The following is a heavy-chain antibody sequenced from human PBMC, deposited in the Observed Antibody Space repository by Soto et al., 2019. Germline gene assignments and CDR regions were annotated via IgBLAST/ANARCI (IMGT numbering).Heavy chain of an antibody. J-gene: IGHJ4*02. Sequence: ASVKVSCKTSGYVFTGYYLHWVRQAPGQGLEWMGWINCRSGGTTYTQKFQGRVTLTMDTSTSTAYMELSSLVSDDTALYYCMRGASARDSSGYPYYFDPWGQGTLVTVSS. CDR1: GYVFTGYY. D-gene: IGHD3-22*01. CDR3: MRGASARDSSGYPYYFDP. V-gene: IGHV1-2*02. CDR2: INCRSGGT.